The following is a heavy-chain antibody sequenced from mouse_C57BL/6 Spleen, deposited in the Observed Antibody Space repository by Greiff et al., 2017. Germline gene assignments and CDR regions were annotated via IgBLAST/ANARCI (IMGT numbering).Heavy chain of an antibody. Sequence: DVKLVESGGGLVKPGGSLKLSCAASGFTFSDYGMHWVRQAPEKGLEWVAYISSGSSTIYYADTVKGRFTISRDNAKNTLFLQMTSLRSEDTAMYYCARRDYYGSSYGSAMDYWGQGTSVTVSS. CDR3: ARRDYYGSSYGSAMDY. V-gene: IGHV5-17*01. D-gene: IGHD1-1*01. CDR1: GFTFSDYG. CDR2: ISSGSSTI. J-gene: IGHJ4*01.